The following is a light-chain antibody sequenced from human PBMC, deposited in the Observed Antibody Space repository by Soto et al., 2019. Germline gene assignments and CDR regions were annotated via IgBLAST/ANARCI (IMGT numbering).Light chain of an antibody. CDR1: SSYVGNYNY. J-gene: IGLJ1*01. CDR2: DVS. V-gene: IGLV2-11*01. Sequence: QSVLTQPRSVSGSPGQSVTISCTGTSSYVGNYNYVSWWQQHPGKAPKLMIYDVSKRPSGVPDRFSGSKSGNTASLTISGLQAEDEADYYCCSYAGSFTYVFGTGTKVTVL. CDR3: CSYAGSFTYV.